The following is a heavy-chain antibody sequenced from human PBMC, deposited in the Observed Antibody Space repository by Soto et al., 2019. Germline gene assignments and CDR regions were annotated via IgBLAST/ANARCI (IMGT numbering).Heavy chain of an antibody. D-gene: IGHD3-10*01. CDR3: ATPCDSGFDP. J-gene: IGHJ5*02. Sequence: QVQLVQAGAEVKKPGASVKVSCTASGYTFTSYGISWVRQALGQGLEWMGWISVYNGNTDYAQKFQGRVTMTTDTSTSTAYMELRSLRADDTAVYYCATPCDSGFDPWGQGTLVTVSS. CDR2: ISVYNGNT. CDR1: GYTFTSYG. V-gene: IGHV1-18*04.